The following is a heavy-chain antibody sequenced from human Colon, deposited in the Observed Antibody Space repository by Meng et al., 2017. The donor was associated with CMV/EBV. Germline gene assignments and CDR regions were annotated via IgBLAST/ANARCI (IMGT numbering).Heavy chain of an antibody. J-gene: IGHJ5*02. CDR1: GDYY. CDR2: SASSGTT. Sequence: GDYYWSWIRQPTGKGLEWMGCSASSGTTYYRPSRRSGVTISNDTSKNQFSLELASVAAAETAVYYCARVLPSNDRRAYHFGNYFFDPWGQGTLVTVSS. D-gene: IGHD3-3*01. CDR3: ARVLPSNDRRAYHFGNYFFDP. V-gene: IGHV4-30-4*08.